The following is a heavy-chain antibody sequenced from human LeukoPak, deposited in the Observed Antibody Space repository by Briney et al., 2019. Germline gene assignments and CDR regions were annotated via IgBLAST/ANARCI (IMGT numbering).Heavy chain of an antibody. CDR3: AKEGNWNLDY. J-gene: IGHJ4*02. CDR1: GFSFSTNW. V-gene: IGHV3-7*01. CDR2: IKRDGSEK. Sequence: GGSLRLSCVASGFSFSTNWMDWVRQAPGKGLEWVVNIKRDGSEKNYVDSVKGRFTIPRDNAKNSLYLEMNSLRAEDTAVYYCAKEGNWNLDYWGQGALVTVSS. D-gene: IGHD1-1*01.